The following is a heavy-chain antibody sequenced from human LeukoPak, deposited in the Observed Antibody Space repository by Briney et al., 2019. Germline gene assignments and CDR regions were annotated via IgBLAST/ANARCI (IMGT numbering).Heavy chain of an antibody. J-gene: IGHJ1*01. Sequence: ASVKVSCKVSGYTLTELSMHWVRQAPGKGLEWMGGFDPEDGETIYAQKFQGRVTMTEDTSTDTAYMELSSLRSEDTAVYYCETEPNVVVVPAAKGNFQHWGQGTLVTVSS. CDR2: FDPEDGET. CDR1: GYTLTELS. D-gene: IGHD2-2*01. V-gene: IGHV1-24*01. CDR3: ETEPNVVVVPAAKGNFQH.